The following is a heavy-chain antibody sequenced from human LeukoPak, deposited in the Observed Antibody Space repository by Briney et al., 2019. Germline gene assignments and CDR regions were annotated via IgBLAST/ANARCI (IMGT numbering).Heavy chain of an antibody. J-gene: IGHJ4*02. D-gene: IGHD3-9*01. CDR1: GGTFSSYA. Sequence: SVKVSCKASGGTFSSYAISWVRQAPGQGLEWMGRIIPIFGTANYAQKFQGRVTITTDESTSTAYMELSSLRSEDTAVYYCARDHQGVPDYDTLTGYYPLDYWGQGTLVTVSS. CDR3: ARDHQGVPDYDTLTGYYPLDY. V-gene: IGHV1-69*05. CDR2: IIPIFGTA.